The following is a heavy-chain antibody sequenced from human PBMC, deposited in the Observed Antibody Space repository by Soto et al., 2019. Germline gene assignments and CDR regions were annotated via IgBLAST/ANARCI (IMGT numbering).Heavy chain of an antibody. Sequence: SETLSLTCTVSGGSISSYYWNWIRQTPGKGLEWIGYLHASGRTNYNPSLNSRVTISIDTSKNQFSLRLRSVTAADTAVYYCARDLHYDFGLGFDPWDQQPWSPSPQ. J-gene: IGHJ5*02. CDR3: ARDLHYDFGLGFDP. CDR2: LHASGRT. CDR1: GGSISSYY. D-gene: IGHD3-3*01. V-gene: IGHV4-59*01.